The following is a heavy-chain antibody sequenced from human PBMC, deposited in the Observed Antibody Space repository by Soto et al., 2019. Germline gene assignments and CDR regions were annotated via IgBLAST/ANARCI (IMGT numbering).Heavy chain of an antibody. CDR3: ARDYYDSSGYMYYFDY. CDR2: INAGNGNT. V-gene: IGHV1-3*01. D-gene: IGHD3-22*01. Sequence: GASVKVSCKASGYTSTSYAMHWVRQAPGQRLEWMGWINAGNGNTKYSQKFQGRVTITRDTSASTAYMELSSLRSEDTAVYYCARDYYDSSGYMYYFDYWGQGTLVTVSS. J-gene: IGHJ4*02. CDR1: GYTSTSYA.